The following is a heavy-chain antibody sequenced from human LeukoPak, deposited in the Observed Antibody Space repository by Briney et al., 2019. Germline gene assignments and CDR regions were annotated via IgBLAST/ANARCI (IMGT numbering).Heavy chain of an antibody. CDR1: GFTFSSYG. CDR2: ISYDGSNK. V-gene: IGHV3-30*18. Sequence: PGGSLRLSCAASGFTFSSYGMHWVRQAPGKGLEWVAVISYDGSNKYYADSVKGRFTISRDNSKNTLYLQMNSLRAEDTAVYYCAKDLVALDEYYFDYWGQGTLVTVSS. CDR3: AKDLVALDEYYFDY. J-gene: IGHJ4*02. D-gene: IGHD1-1*01.